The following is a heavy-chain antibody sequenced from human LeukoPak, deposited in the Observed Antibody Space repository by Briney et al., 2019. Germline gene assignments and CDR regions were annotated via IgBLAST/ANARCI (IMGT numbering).Heavy chain of an antibody. CDR2: TSGSGGST. CDR3: AKDSHWILFDD. CDR1: GFTFSSYG. D-gene: IGHD2-2*03. J-gene: IGHJ4*02. V-gene: IGHV3-23*01. Sequence: GGSLRLSCAASGFTFSSYGMSWVRLAPGKGLEWVSATSGSGGSTYYADSVKGRFTISRDNSKNTLYLQMNSLRDEDTAVYYCAKDSHWILFDDWGQGTLVTVSS.